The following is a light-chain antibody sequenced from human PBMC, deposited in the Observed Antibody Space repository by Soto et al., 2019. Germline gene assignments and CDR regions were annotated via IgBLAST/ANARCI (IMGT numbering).Light chain of an antibody. CDR1: QSVGSY. V-gene: IGKV3-11*01. CDR2: GAS. CDR3: QQRSNWPPL. J-gene: IGKJ5*01. Sequence: EIVLTQSPATLSLYPGERATLSCRASQSVGSYLVWYQQKPGQAPRLLIHGASNRATGIPARFSGSGSGTDFTLTISSLGPEDFAVYYCQQRSNWPPLFGQGTRLEVK.